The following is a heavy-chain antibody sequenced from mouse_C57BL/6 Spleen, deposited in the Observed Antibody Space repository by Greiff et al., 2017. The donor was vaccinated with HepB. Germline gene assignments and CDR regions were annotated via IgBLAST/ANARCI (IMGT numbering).Heavy chain of an antibody. Sequence: QVTLKECGPGILQSSQTLSLTCSFSGFSLSTSGMGVSWIRQPSGKGLEWLAHIYWDDDKRYNPSLKSRLTISKDTSRNQVFLKITSVDTADTATYYCARSTVVATGYFDVWGTGTTVTVSS. CDR2: IYWDDDK. V-gene: IGHV8-12*01. CDR3: ARSTVVATGYFDV. CDR1: GFSLSTSGMG. D-gene: IGHD1-1*01. J-gene: IGHJ1*03.